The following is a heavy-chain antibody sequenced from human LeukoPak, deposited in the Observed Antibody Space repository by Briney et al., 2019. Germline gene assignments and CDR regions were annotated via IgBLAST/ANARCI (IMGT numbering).Heavy chain of an antibody. CDR2: INRDGSGT. D-gene: IGHD1-26*01. V-gene: IGHV3-74*01. Sequence: PGGSLRLSCAASGFSFSYFWMHWVRQAPGKGLVWVSRINRDGSGTSYADSVKGRFTISRDNAKNTLSQQMNSLRAEDTAVYYCTRELEYRGSPDDAFDIWGQGTMVTVSS. J-gene: IGHJ3*02. CDR3: TRELEYRGSPDDAFDI. CDR1: GFSFSYFW.